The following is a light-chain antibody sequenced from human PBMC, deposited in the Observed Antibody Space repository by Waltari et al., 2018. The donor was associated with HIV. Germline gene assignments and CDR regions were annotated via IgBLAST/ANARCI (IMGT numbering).Light chain of an antibody. Sequence: QSALTQPRSVSGYPGQSVTMSCSGTSSDVGGYKYVSWYQQHPGKAPKLLIYDVNKRPSGVSDRFSGSKSGNTASLTISGLQVEDEADYYCCSYAGSYTYVVLGGGTKLTVL. CDR1: SSDVGGYKY. V-gene: IGLV2-11*01. CDR2: DVN. J-gene: IGLJ2*01. CDR3: CSYAGSYTYVV.